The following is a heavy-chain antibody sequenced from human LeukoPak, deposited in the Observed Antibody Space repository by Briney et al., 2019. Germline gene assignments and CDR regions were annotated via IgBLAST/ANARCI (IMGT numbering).Heavy chain of an antibody. Sequence: GGSLRLSCAASGFTFSSYEMNWVRQAPGKGLEWVSYISSSGSTIYYADSVKGRFTISRDNAKNSLYLQMNSLRAEDTAVYYCARGRGSIQLWSNVYFDYWGQGTLATVSS. D-gene: IGHD5-18*01. V-gene: IGHV3-48*03. CDR3: ARGRGSIQLWSNVYFDY. CDR1: GFTFSSYE. CDR2: ISSSGSTI. J-gene: IGHJ4*02.